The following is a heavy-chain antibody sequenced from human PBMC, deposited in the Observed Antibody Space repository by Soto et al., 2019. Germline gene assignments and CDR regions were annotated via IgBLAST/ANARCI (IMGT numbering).Heavy chain of an antibody. CDR2: ISDSGST. D-gene: IGHD7-27*01. CDR3: ARRWGTYFDF. Sequence: QVQLQESGPGLVKPSETLALTCTVSGGSISSYYWRWIRQPQGKGLEWIGYISDSGSTDYDPSLKRRVTISVYTSKNQFSLTLSSVTAADPAVYYCARRWGTYFDFWAHGTLVTVSS. CDR1: GGSISSYY. J-gene: IGHJ4*01. V-gene: IGHV4-59*01.